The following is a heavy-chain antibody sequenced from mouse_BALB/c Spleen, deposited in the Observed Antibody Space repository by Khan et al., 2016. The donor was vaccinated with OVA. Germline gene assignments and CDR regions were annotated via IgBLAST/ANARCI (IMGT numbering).Heavy chain of an antibody. V-gene: IGHV2-2*02. CDR3: ARNYDYDEGLAY. CDR1: GFSLTSYG. CDR2: IWSGGST. D-gene: IGHD2-4*01. Sequence: QVQLKESGPGLVQPSQSLSITCTVSGFSLTSYGVHWVRQSPGKGLEWLGVIWSGGSTDYNAAFISRLSISKDKSKCQVFFKMNSLQANDTDIYYCARNYDYDEGLAYWGQGTLVTVSA. J-gene: IGHJ3*01.